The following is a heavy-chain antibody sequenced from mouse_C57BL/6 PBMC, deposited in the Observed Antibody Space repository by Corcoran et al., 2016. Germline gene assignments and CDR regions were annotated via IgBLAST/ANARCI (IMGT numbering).Heavy chain of an antibody. D-gene: IGHD2-12*01. CDR3: FRPDSNDVWYSDV. V-gene: IGHV9-1*01. J-gene: IGHJ1*03. Sequence: QIQLVQSGPELKKPGETVKISCKASGYTFTEYPMHWVKQAPGKGFKWMGMIYTDTGEPTYAEEFKGRFAFSLETSASTAYLQSNNHKKWDTATYFCFRPDSNDVWYSDVWGTGTTVTLSS. CDR1: GYTFTEYP. CDR2: IYTDTGEP.